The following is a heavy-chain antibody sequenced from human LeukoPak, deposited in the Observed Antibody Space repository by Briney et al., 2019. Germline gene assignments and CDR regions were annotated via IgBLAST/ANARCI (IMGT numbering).Heavy chain of an antibody. Sequence: PSETLSLTRTVSGGPISSSSYYWGWIRQPPGKGLEWIGSIYYSGSTYYNPSLKSRVTISVDTSKNQFSLKLSSVTAADTAVYYCARHGHCSGGSCYSWFDPWGQGTLVTVSS. CDR3: ARHGHCSGGSCYSWFDP. CDR1: GGPISSSSYY. D-gene: IGHD2-15*01. V-gene: IGHV4-39*01. CDR2: IYYSGST. J-gene: IGHJ5*02.